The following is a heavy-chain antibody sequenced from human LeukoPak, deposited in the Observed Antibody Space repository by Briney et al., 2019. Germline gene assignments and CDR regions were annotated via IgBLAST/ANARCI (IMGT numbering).Heavy chain of an antibody. CDR1: GYAFTSYG. J-gene: IGHJ5*02. CDR3: ARGAVLPVASFDP. CDR2: ISAYNGNT. V-gene: IGHV1-18*01. Sequence: GASVKVSCKASGYAFTSYGISWVRQAPGQGLEWMGWISAYNGNTNYAQHLQGRVTMTTDTSASTAYMELRSLRSDDTAVYFCARGAVLPVASFDPWGQGTLVTVSS. D-gene: IGHD6-19*01.